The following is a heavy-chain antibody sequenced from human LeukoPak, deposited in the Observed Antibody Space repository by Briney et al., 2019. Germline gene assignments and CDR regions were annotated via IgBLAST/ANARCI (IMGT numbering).Heavy chain of an antibody. CDR1: GFTFSSYS. D-gene: IGHD7-27*01. Sequence: GGSLRLSCAASGFTFSSYSMNWVRQAQGKGLEWVSSISSSSSYIYYADSVKGRFTISRDNAKNSLYLQMNSLRAEDTAVYYCARSQLGEFRTAFDIWGQGTMVTVSS. J-gene: IGHJ3*02. CDR2: ISSSSSYI. CDR3: ARSQLGEFRTAFDI. V-gene: IGHV3-21*01.